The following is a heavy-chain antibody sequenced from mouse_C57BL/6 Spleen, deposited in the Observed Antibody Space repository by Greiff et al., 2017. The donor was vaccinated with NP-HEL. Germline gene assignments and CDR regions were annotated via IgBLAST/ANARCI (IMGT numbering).Heavy chain of an antibody. Sequence: QVQLQQPGAELVKPGASVKLSCEASGYTFTSYWMHWVKQRPGQGLEWIGMIHPNSGSTNYNEKFKSKATLTVDKSSSTAYMQLSSRTSEDSAVYYCARRDGNYGDYGGQGTTLTVSS. V-gene: IGHV1-64*01. J-gene: IGHJ2*01. CDR2: IHPNSGST. D-gene: IGHD2-1*01. CDR3: ARRDGNYGDY. CDR1: GYTFTSYW.